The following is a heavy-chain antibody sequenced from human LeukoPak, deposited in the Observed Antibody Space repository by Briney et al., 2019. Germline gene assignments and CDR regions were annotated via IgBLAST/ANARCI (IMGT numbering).Heavy chain of an antibody. CDR2: ISGRGGST. D-gene: IGHD3-22*01. V-gene: IGHV3-23*01. CDR1: GFTFSSYA. J-gene: IGHJ5*02. Sequence: GGSLRLSCAASGFTFSSYAMSCVRQAPGQGLEWVSPISGRGGSTYYADSVKGRFTSSRDNSKNTLYLQMNSLRAEDTAVYYCAKDTQYYYDSSGWFDPWGQGTLVTVSS. CDR3: AKDTQYYYDSSGWFDP.